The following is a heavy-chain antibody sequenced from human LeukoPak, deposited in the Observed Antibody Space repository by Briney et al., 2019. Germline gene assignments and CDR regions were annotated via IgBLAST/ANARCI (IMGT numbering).Heavy chain of an antibody. V-gene: IGHV3-30*03. CDR1: GFTFSSYG. CDR3: ARVGGPGTTMVRGRPYYYYGMDI. D-gene: IGHD3-10*01. CDR2: ISYDGSNK. Sequence: PGGSLRLSCAASGFTFSSYGMHWVRQAPGKGLEWVAAISYDGSNKYYADSVKGRFTISRDNAKNSLYLQMNSLRAEDTAVYYCARVGGPGTTMVRGRPYYYYGMDIWGQGTTVTVSS. J-gene: IGHJ6*02.